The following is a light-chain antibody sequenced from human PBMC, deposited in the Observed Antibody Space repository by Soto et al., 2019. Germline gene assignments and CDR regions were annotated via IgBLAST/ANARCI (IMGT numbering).Light chain of an antibody. CDR2: DVS. Sequence: QSALTQPASVSGSPGQSIAISCTGTSSDVSGYDYVSWYQQHPGKAHKLMISDVSNRPSGVSNRFSGSKSGNTASLTISGLQAEDEADYYCSSYTSSSTHGFGTGTKVTVL. J-gene: IGLJ1*01. CDR1: SSDVSGYDY. CDR3: SSYTSSSTHG. V-gene: IGLV2-14*01.